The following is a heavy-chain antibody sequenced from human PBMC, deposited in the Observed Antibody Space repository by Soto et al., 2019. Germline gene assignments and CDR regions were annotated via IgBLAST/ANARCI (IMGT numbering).Heavy chain of an antibody. CDR3: ARVSVIAPRTMPHKNWFDP. D-gene: IGHD2-2*01. CDR1: GYTFTSYG. J-gene: IGHJ5*02. CDR2: ISAYDGDT. V-gene: IGHV1-18*01. Sequence: QVPLVQSGAEVKKPGASVKVSCKASGYTFTSYGITWVRQAPGQGLEWMGWISAYDGDTNYAQKLQGRVTMTTDTSTSTAYMELRSLRFDDTAVYYCARVSVIAPRTMPHKNWFDPWGQGTLVTVSS.